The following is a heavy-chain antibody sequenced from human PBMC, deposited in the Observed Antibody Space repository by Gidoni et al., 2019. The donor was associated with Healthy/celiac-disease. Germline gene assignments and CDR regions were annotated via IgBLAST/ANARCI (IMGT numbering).Heavy chain of an antibody. Sequence: EVQLLESGGGLVQPGGSLRLSCAASGFTFHSYASSWVRQAPGKGLEWVSAISGSGGSTYYADSVKGRFTISRDNSKNTLYLQMNSLRAEDTAVYYCAKATITFGGVIALFDYWGQGTLVTVSS. D-gene: IGHD3-16*02. V-gene: IGHV3-23*01. J-gene: IGHJ4*02. CDR3: AKATITFGGVIALFDY. CDR1: GFTFHSYA. CDR2: ISGSGGST.